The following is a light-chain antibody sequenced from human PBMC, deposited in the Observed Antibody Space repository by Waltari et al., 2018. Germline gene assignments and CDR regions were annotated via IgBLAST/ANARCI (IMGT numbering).Light chain of an antibody. CDR2: QDS. CDR1: KLGDKY. J-gene: IGLJ2*01. V-gene: IGLV3-1*01. CDR3: QAWDSSTAHVV. Sequence: SYELTQPPSVSVSPGQTASIPCSGDKLGDKYACWYQQTPGQSPVLVIYQDSKRPSGIPERFSGSNSGNTATLTISGTQAMDEADYYCQAWDSSTAHVVFGGGTKLTVL.